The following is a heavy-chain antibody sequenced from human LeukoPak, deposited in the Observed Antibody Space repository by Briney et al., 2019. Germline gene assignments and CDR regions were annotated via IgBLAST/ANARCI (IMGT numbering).Heavy chain of an antibody. J-gene: IGHJ4*02. CDR1: GFTFSSYW. CDR3: AREPHAHDYSDY. Sequence: GGSLRLTCAASGFTFSSYWMSWVRQAPGKGREWVANIKQDGSEKYYVDSVKGRFTISRDNAKNTLYLQMNSLRAEDTAVYYCAREPHAHDYSDYWGQGTLVTVSS. CDR2: IKQDGSEK. D-gene: IGHD2-2*01. V-gene: IGHV3-7*01.